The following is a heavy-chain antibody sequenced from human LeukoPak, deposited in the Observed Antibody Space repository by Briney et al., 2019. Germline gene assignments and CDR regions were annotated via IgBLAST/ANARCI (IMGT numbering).Heavy chain of an antibody. J-gene: IGHJ5*02. CDR1: GFTFSDYY. D-gene: IGHD6-19*01. V-gene: IGHV3-11*04. CDR2: ISSSGTTI. Sequence: GGSLRLSCAASGFTFSDYYMSWIRQAPGKGLEWVSYISSSGTTIYYADSVKGRFTISRDNAKNSLYLQMNSLRGEDTAVYYCARDSSGWYRWFDPWGQGTLVTVSS. CDR3: ARDSSGWYRWFDP.